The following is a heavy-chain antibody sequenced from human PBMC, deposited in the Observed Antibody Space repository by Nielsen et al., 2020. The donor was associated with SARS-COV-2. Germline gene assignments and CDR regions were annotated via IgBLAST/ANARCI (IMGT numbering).Heavy chain of an antibody. V-gene: IGHV4-39*01. J-gene: IGHJ6*02. CDR1: GGSINSSSYY. Sequence: SETLSLTCTVSGGSINSSSYYWGWIRQPPGKGLEWIGSIYYSGSTYYNPSLKSRIAIFVDTSKKQFSLKLNSVTAADTAVYYCARTSVDMAGSVWSSYYVLDVWGQGTTVTVSS. CDR2: IYYSGST. D-gene: IGHD5-24*01. CDR3: ARTSVDMAGSVWSSYYVLDV.